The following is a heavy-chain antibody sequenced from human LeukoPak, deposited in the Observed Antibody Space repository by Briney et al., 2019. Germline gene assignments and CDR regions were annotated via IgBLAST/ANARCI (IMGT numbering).Heavy chain of an antibody. CDR1: GFTFSDYY. J-gene: IGHJ4*02. D-gene: IGHD1-26*01. V-gene: IGHV3-11*06. CDR2: ISSSSSYT. CDR3: ARAPYSGRYTGLDY. Sequence: GGSLRLSCAASGFTFSDYYMSWIRQAPGKGLEWVSYISSSSSYTNHADSVKGRFTISRDNAKNSLYLQMNSLRAEDTAVYYCARAPYSGRYTGLDYWGQGTLVTVSS.